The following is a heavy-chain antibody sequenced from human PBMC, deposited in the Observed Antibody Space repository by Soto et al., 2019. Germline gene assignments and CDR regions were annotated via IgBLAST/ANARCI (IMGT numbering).Heavy chain of an antibody. CDR3: AKVLVGATSHSDFDS. Sequence: SETLSLTXTVSGGSITNNNYFWGWIRQPPGKGLEWIGSAAYSGGTYYNPSLKSRVTISVDTSKNQFSLKLTSVTAADTAVYYCAKVLVGATSHSDFDSWGQGTLVTVSS. D-gene: IGHD2-15*01. CDR1: GGSITNNNYF. CDR2: AAYSGGT. V-gene: IGHV4-39*01. J-gene: IGHJ4*02.